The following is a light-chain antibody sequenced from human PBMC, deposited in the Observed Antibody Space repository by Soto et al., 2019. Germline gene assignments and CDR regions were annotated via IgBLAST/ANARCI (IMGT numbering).Light chain of an antibody. J-gene: IGKJ5*01. CDR1: QSVSSSY. CDR3: QQYGSSPFIT. V-gene: IGKV3-20*01. Sequence: EIVLTQSPGTLSLSPGERATLSCGASQSVSSSYLAWYQQKPGQAPRLLIYGASSRATGIPDRFSGSGSGTDFTLTISRLEPEDFAVYYCQQYGSSPFITFGQGTRLEIK. CDR2: GAS.